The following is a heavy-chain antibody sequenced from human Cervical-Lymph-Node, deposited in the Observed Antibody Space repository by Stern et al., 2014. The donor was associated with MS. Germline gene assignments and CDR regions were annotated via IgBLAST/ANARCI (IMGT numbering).Heavy chain of an antibody. CDR1: GFTFSSYS. Sequence: EVQLVESGGGLVQPGGSLRLSCAASGFTFSSYSMNWVRQAPGKGLEWASYISSSSSTIYYADSVKGRFTISRDNAKNSLYLQMNSLRAEDTAVYYCARDRYDWDYFDYWGQGTLVTVSS. J-gene: IGHJ4*02. V-gene: IGHV3-48*01. CDR2: ISSSSSTI. D-gene: IGHD1-1*01. CDR3: ARDRYDWDYFDY.